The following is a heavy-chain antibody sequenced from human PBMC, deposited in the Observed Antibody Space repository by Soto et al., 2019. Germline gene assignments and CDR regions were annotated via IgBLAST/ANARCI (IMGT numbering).Heavy chain of an antibody. Sequence: SVKVSCKASGGTFSSYAISWVRQAPGQGIEWMGGIIPIFGTANYAQKFQGRVTITADESTSTAYMELSSLRSEDTAVYYCARDPISSYGFSYSFDYWGQGTLVTVSS. V-gene: IGHV1-69*13. J-gene: IGHJ4*02. CDR3: ARDPISSYGFSYSFDY. CDR2: IIPIFGTA. D-gene: IGHD5-18*01. CDR1: GGTFSSYA.